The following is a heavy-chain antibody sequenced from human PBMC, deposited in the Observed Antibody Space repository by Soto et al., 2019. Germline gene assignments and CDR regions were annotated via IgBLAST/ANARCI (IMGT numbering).Heavy chain of an antibody. D-gene: IGHD3-22*01. J-gene: IGHJ4*02. CDR1: GFTFSSYA. CDR2: ISGSGGST. V-gene: IGHV3-23*01. Sequence: GGSLRLSCAASGFTFSSYAMSWVRQAPGKGLEWVSAISGSGGSTYYADSVKGRFTISRDNAKNSLYLQMNSLRAEDTAVYYCAREVQAFEDYDSSGYFDYWGQGTLVTVSS. CDR3: AREVQAFEDYDSSGYFDY.